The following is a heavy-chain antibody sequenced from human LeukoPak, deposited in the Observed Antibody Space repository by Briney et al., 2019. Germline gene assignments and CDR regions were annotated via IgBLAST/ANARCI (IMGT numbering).Heavy chain of an antibody. D-gene: IGHD6-19*01. V-gene: IGHV1-8*01. CDR2: MNPNSGNT. Sequence: ASVNVSCTASEYTFTTYDINWVRQATGQGLEWMGWMNPNSGNTGYAQKFQGRVTMTRNTSISTAYMELSSLRSEDTAVYYCARGRRSSGWYIDYWGQGTLITVSS. J-gene: IGHJ4*02. CDR3: ARGRRSSGWYIDY. CDR1: EYTFTTYD.